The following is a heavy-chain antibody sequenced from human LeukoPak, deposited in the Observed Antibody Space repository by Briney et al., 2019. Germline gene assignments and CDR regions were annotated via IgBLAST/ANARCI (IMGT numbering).Heavy chain of an antibody. D-gene: IGHD7-27*01. J-gene: IGHJ4*02. Sequence: PGGSLRLSRAASGFIFSSYAMHWVRQAPGKGLEWVAVISYDGGNKYYTDSVKGRFTISRDNSKNTLSLQMNSLRPEDTAVYYCARDNGDHYFDYWGQGTLVTVSS. CDR2: ISYDGGNK. CDR3: ARDNGDHYFDY. V-gene: IGHV3-30-3*01. CDR1: GFIFSSYA.